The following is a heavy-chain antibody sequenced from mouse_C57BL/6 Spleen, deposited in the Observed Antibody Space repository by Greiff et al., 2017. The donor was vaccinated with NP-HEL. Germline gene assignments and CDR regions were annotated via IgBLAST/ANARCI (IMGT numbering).Heavy chain of an antibody. V-gene: IGHV3-6*01. CDR1: GYSITSGYY. Sequence: EVKLQESGPGLVKPSQSLSLTCSVTGYSITSGYYWNWIRQFPGNKLEWMGYISYDGSNNYNPSLKNRISITRDTSKNQFFLKLNSVTTEDTATYYCARENWYFDYWGQGTTLTVSS. D-gene: IGHD4-1*01. CDR2: ISYDGSN. J-gene: IGHJ2*01. CDR3: ARENWYFDY.